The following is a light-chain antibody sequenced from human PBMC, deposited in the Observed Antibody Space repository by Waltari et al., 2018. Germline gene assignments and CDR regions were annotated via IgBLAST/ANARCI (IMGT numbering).Light chain of an antibody. J-gene: IGLJ3*02. CDR3: SSYTSSSTWV. CDR1: SSDVGGYNY. V-gene: IGLV2-14*01. CDR2: EVS. Sequence: QSALTQPASVSGSPGQSITISCTGTSSDVGGYNYGSWYQQHPGKAPQLMIYEVSNRPSGVSNRFSGSKSGNTASLTISGLQAEDEADYYCSSYTSSSTWVFGGGTKLTVL.